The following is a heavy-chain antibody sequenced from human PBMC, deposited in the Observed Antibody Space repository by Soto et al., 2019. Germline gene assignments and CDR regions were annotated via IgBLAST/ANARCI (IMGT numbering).Heavy chain of an antibody. J-gene: IGHJ3*02. D-gene: IGHD2-2*01. Sequence: GGSLRLSCAASGFTFTDYYMNWIRQAPGKGLEWLSYISSSGTVINYADSVKGRFTISRDNAKNSLYLQMKSLRAEDTALYHYARSEDYCSSTSCYSGGFEIWGKGTMVSVSS. V-gene: IGHV3-11*01. CDR2: ISSSGTVI. CDR1: GFTFTDYY. CDR3: ARSEDYCSSTSCYSGGFEI.